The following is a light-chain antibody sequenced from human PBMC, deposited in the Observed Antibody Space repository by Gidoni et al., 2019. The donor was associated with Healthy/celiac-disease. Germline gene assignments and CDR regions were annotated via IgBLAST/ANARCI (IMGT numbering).Light chain of an antibody. V-gene: IGKV2-28*01. Sequence: DIVITQSPLSLPVTPGEPASISCRSSQSLLHSNGYTSLDWYLQKPGQSPQLLIYLGYNRASGVPDRFSGSGSGRDFTLKISRVEAEDVGVYFCMQARQTPPTFGPGTKVDIK. J-gene: IGKJ3*01. CDR1: QSLLHSNGYTS. CDR3: MQARQTPPT. CDR2: LGY.